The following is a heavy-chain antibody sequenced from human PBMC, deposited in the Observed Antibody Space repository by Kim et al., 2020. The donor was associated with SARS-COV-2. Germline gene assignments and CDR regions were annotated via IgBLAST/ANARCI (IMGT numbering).Heavy chain of an antibody. D-gene: IGHD2-8*01. Sequence: GGSLRLSCAASGFTFSSYGMHWVRQAPGKGLEWVAVISYDGSNKYYADSVKGRFTISRDNSKNTLYLQMNSLRAEDTAVYYCAKGRRSSIDASRDIVLMVYATIYGMDVWGHGTTVTVSS. CDR2: ISYDGSNK. J-gene: IGHJ6*02. CDR1: GFTFSSYG. V-gene: IGHV3-30*18. CDR3: AKGRRSSIDASRDIVLMVYATIYGMDV.